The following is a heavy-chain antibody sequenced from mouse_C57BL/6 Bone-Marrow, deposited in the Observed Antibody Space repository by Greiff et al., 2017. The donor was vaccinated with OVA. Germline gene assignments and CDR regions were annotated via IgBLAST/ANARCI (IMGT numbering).Heavy chain of an antibody. CDR3: ARAGITTVEGDFAIDY. CDR1: GYTFTSYW. V-gene: IGHV1-55*01. Sequence: VQLQQPGAELVKPGASVKMSCKASGYTFTSYWITWVKQRPGQGLEWIGDIYPGSGRTNYNEKFKSKATLTVDTSSSTAYMQLSSLTSEDSAVYYCARAGITTVEGDFAIDYWGQGTSVTVSS. D-gene: IGHD1-1*01. J-gene: IGHJ4*01. CDR2: IYPGSGRT.